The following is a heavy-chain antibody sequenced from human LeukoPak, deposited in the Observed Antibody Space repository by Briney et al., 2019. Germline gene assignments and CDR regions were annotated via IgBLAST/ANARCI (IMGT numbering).Heavy chain of an antibody. D-gene: IGHD3-16*02. V-gene: IGHV4-39*01. CDR2: IYYSGST. CDR1: GGSISSSSYY. Sequence: SETLSLTCTVSGGSISSSSYYWGRIRQPPGQGLEWIGSIYYSGSTYSNPSLKIRVTISVYTSKNQFYLKLRAVTAADTAECYCARSVLSVWGSYRYFDYRGQGSLVTVSS. J-gene: IGHJ4*02. CDR3: ARSVLSVWGSYRYFDY.